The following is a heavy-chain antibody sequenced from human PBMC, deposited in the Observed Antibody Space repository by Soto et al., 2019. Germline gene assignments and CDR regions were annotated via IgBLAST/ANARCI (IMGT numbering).Heavy chain of an antibody. V-gene: IGHV4-31*03. J-gene: IGHJ4*02. D-gene: IGHD3-22*01. CDR1: GASISSGGYY. Sequence: SETLSLTCSVSGASISSGGYYWNWIRQVPGKGLEWIGYISYSGSSFYNPSLESRLSVSMDMSGNQFSLRLSSVTAADTAVYFCARALTYYYDMSGYSKQSFYFDSSGQGTLVTVSS. CDR3: ARALTYYYDMSGYSKQSFYFDS. CDR2: ISYSGSS.